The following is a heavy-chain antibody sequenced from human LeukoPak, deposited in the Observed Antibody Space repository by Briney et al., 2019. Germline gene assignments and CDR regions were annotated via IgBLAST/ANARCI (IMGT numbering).Heavy chain of an antibody. CDR1: GYAFTDYD. J-gene: IGHJ4*02. CDR2: MNPNSGNT. D-gene: IGHD1-26*01. CDR3: VRGNSGSYYLH. Sequence: ASVKVSCKASGYAFTDYDINWVRQATGQGLEWMGWMNPNSGNTGFAQRFQDRVVLTRDTSINSAYMELSSLRSDDTAVYYCVRGNSGSYYLHWGQGTLVTVSS. V-gene: IGHV1-8*02.